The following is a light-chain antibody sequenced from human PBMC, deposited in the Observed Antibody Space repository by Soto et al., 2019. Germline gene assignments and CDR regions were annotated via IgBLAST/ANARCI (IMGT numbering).Light chain of an antibody. CDR2: LGS. Sequence: DIVMTQSPFSLPVTPGEPASTSCRSSQSLLHSNGYNYLDWYLQKPGQSPQLLIYLGSNRASGVPERFSGSGSGTDFTLKISRVEAEDVGVYYCMQALQTPSTFGQGTKV. J-gene: IGKJ1*01. V-gene: IGKV2-28*01. CDR3: MQALQTPST. CDR1: QSLLHSNGYNY.